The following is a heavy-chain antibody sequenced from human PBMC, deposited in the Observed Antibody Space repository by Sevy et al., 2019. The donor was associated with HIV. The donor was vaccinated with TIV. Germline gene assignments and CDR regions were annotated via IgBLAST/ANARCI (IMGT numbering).Heavy chain of an antibody. CDR1: GFTFSSYA. V-gene: IGHV3-23*01. CDR2: ISGSGGST. D-gene: IGHD3-3*01. J-gene: IGHJ6*02. CDR3: AKDGYYDFWSGHPHYYGMDV. Sequence: GGSLRLSCAASGFTFSSYAMSWVHQAPGKGLEWVSAISGSGGSTYYADSVKGRFTISRDNSKNTLYLQMNSLRAEDTAVYYCAKDGYYDFWSGHPHYYGMDVWGQGTTVTVSS.